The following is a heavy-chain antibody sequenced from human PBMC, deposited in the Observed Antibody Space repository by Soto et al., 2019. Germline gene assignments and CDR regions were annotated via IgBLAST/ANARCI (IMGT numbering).Heavy chain of an antibody. CDR2: ISGGSRDT. CDR3: ARWLEALTTSES. J-gene: IGHJ5*02. Sequence: QKPLVESGGGLVKPGGSLRLSCTASGFSFSDDYMSWIRQAPGKGLEWVSYISGGSRDTSYADSVKGRFIISRDNARNSLLLQMNSLKVEDTAVYYCARWLEALTTSESWGRGTLVTVSS. V-gene: IGHV3-11*06. D-gene: IGHD3-22*01. CDR1: GFSFSDDY.